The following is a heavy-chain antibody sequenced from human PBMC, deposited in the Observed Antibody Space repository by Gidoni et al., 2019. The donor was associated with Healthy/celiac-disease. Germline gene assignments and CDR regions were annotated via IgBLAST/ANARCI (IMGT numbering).Heavy chain of an antibody. V-gene: IGHV2-5*01. D-gene: IGHD3-10*01. CDR2: IYWNDDK. Sequence: QITLKESGPTLVKPTQTLTLTCTFSGFSLSTSGVGVGWIRQPPGKALEWLALIYWNDDKRYSPSLKSRLTITKDTSKNQVVLTMTNMDPVDTATYYCAHILVLGARFDPWGQGTLVTVSS. CDR3: AHILVLGARFDP. J-gene: IGHJ5*02. CDR1: GFSLSTSGVG.